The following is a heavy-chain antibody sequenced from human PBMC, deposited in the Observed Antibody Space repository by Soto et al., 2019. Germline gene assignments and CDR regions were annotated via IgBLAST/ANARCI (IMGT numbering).Heavy chain of an antibody. J-gene: IGHJ4*02. Sequence: QVPLVQSGAELKKPGSSVKVSCEASGGTSTIYTITWVRQAPGQGLAWLGRIVPLLGSTNYARNFQDRLTITADQSNCTAYMELSGMRFEDTALYDCATEKFGAGRGGVSDWGQGTQVTVSS. D-gene: IGHD3-16*01. CDR2: IVPLLGST. CDR3: ATEKFGAGRGGVSD. CDR1: GGTSTIYT. V-gene: IGHV1-69*08.